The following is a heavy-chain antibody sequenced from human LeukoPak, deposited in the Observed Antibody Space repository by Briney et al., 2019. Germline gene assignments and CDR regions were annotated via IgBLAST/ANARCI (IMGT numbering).Heavy chain of an antibody. Sequence: GASVKVSCKVSGYTLTELSMHRVRQAPGKGLEWMGGFDPEDGETIYAQKFQGRVTMTGDTSTDTAYMELSSLRSEDTAVYYCATSLLWFGEFVDYWGQGTLVTVSS. CDR3: ATSLLWFGEFVDY. J-gene: IGHJ4*02. V-gene: IGHV1-24*01. CDR1: GYTLTELS. D-gene: IGHD3-10*01. CDR2: FDPEDGET.